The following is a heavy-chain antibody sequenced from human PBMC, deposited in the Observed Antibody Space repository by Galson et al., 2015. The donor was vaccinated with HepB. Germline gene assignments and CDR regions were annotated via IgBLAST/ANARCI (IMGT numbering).Heavy chain of an antibody. V-gene: IGHV1-18*01. CDR2: ISAYNGDT. CDR3: ARGGESLNWFDS. D-gene: IGHD3-10*01. CDR1: GYTFTTYG. Sequence: SVKVSCKASGYTFTTYGISWVRQAPGQGLEWMGWISAYNGDTSYAQNLQGRVAMTTDTTTNTAYMELRSLRSDDTAVYYCARGGESLNWFDSWGQGTLVTVSS. J-gene: IGHJ5*01.